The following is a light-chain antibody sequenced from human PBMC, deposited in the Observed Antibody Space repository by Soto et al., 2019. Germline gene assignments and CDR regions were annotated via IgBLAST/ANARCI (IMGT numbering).Light chain of an antibody. CDR1: QSVGSD. J-gene: IGKJ4*01. CDR3: QQRSQWPPT. CDR2: DVS. Sequence: EIVLTQSPATLSLSPGQGNSLSCRSSQSVGSDLAWFQQKSGQAPRLLIYDVSNRAPGIPARFSGSGSGTDFTLTISSLEPEDFALYYCQQRSQWPPTFGGGTKVDIK. V-gene: IGKV3-11*01.